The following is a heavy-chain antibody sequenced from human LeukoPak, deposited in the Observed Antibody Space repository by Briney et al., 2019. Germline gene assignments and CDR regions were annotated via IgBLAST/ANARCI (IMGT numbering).Heavy chain of an antibody. D-gene: IGHD1-7*01. Sequence: GGSLRLSCAASGFSFSNYAMSWVRQVPGKGLEWVSAISSSGGIPYYADSVKGRFTISRDNSKNTVYPQMNSLRAEDTAIYYCAKKINYEGYNWFDPRGQGTLVTVSS. J-gene: IGHJ5*02. CDR1: GFSFSNYA. CDR2: ISSSGGIP. V-gene: IGHV3-23*01. CDR3: AKKINYEGYNWFDP.